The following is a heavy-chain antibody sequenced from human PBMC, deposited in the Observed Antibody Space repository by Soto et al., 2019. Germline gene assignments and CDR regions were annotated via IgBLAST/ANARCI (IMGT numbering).Heavy chain of an antibody. CDR3: ARGRSLIVVVTYDFDY. V-gene: IGHV4-34*01. CDR1: GGSFSGYY. D-gene: IGHD3-22*01. Sequence: SETLSLTCAVYGGSFSGYYWSWIRQPPGKGLEWIGEINHSGSTNYNPSLKSRVNISVATSKNQFSLKLSSVTAADTAVYYCARGRSLIVVVTYDFDYWGQGTLVTVSS. CDR2: INHSGST. J-gene: IGHJ4*02.